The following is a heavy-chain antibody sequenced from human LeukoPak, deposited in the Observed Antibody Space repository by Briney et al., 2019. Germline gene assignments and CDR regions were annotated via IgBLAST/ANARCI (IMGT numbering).Heavy chain of an antibody. J-gene: IGHJ4*02. V-gene: IGHV3-30*18. CDR2: ISYDGSNK. Sequence: GRSLRLSCAASGFTFSSYGMHWVRQAPGKGLEWVAVISYDGSNKYYADSVKGRFTISRDNSKNTLYLQMNSLRAEDTAVYYCAKDRGTSCFYWGQGTLVTVST. D-gene: IGHD2-2*01. CDR1: GFTFSSYG. CDR3: AKDRGTSCFY.